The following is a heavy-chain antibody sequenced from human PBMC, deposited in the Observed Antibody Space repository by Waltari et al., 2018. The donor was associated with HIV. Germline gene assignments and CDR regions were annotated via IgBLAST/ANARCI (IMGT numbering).Heavy chain of an antibody. D-gene: IGHD5-12*01. CDR1: GFTFSSYT. V-gene: IGHV3-21*01. CDR2: ISYSSSHI. J-gene: IGHJ4*02. CDR3: ARYGGYSGPTLDY. Sequence: EVQLVESGGGLVKPGGSLRLSCAASGFTFSSYTMNWVRQAQGKGLEWGSSISYSSSHIYYADSLKGRFTISRDNAKNSLYLRMNSLGAEDTAVYYCARYGGYSGPTLDYWGQGTLVTVSS.